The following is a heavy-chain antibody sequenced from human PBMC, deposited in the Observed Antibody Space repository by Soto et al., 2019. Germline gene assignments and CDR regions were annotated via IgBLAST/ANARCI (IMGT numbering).Heavy chain of an antibody. J-gene: IGHJ6*02. Sequence: ASVKVSCKASGYTFTGYYMHWVRQAPGQGLEWMGWINPNSGGTNYAQKFQGWVTMTRDTSISTAYMELSRLRSDDTAVYYCARGAYYDFWSAYYYYYYGMDVWGQGTTVTVSS. CDR3: ARGAYYDFWSAYYYYYYGMDV. D-gene: IGHD3-3*01. V-gene: IGHV1-2*04. CDR2: INPNSGGT. CDR1: GYTFTGYY.